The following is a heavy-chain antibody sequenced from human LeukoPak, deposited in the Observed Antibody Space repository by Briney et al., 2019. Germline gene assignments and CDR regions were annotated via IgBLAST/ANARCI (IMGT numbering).Heavy chain of an antibody. V-gene: IGHV3-73*01. D-gene: IGHD1-26*01. CDR2: IRSKANSYAT. J-gene: IGHJ4*02. Sequence: GGSLRLSCAASGFTFSGSAMHWVRQASGKGLEWVGRIRSKANSYATAYAASVKGRFIISRDDSRNTAYLQMNSLKTEDTAVYYCTSLFGSYLRDYWGQGTLVTVSS. CDR1: GFTFSGSA. CDR3: TSLFGSYLRDY.